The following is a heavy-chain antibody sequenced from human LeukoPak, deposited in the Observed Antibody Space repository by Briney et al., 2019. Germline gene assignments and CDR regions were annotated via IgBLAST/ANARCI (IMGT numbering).Heavy chain of an antibody. J-gene: IGHJ4*02. CDR3: ARDNRYCSDGTCYSGQDY. D-gene: IGHD2-15*01. CDR1: AGSISNYY. CDR2: IYASGTI. Sequence: PWETLSLTCTVSAGSISNYYWNWIRQPAGKGLEWIGRIYASGTINYNPSLKSRVTMSLDTSKSQFSLILSSVTAADTAVYYCARDNRYCSDGTCYSGQDYWVQGTLVTVSS. V-gene: IGHV4-4*07.